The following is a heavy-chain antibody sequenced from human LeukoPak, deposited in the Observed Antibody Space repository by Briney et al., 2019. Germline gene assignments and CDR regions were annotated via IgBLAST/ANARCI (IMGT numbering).Heavy chain of an antibody. CDR3: AKGWDFWSGYIDY. D-gene: IGHD3-3*01. V-gene: IGHV3-23*01. Sequence: PGGSLRLSCAASGFTFSSYAMSWVRQAPGKGLEWVSAISGSGGSTYYADSVKGRFTISRGNSKNTLYLQMNSLRAEDTAVYYCAKGWDFWSGYIDYWGQGTLVTVSS. J-gene: IGHJ4*02. CDR1: GFTFSSYA. CDR2: ISGSGGST.